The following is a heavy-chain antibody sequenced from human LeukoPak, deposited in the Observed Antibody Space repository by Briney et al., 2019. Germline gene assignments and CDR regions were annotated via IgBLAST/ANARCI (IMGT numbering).Heavy chain of an antibody. CDR3: MRDLSN. D-gene: IGHD3-3*02. Sequence: SETLSLTCAVSGYSISSGYYRGWVRQPPGKGLEWIGNIYHSGSTSYNPSLKSRVTISLDTSNKHFSLKLNSVIAADTAVYYCMRDLSNWGQGTLVTVSS. J-gene: IGHJ4*02. V-gene: IGHV4-38-2*02. CDR1: GYSISSGYY. CDR2: IYHSGST.